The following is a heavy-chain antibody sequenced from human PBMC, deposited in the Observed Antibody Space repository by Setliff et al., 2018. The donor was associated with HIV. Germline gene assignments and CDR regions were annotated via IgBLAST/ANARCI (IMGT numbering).Heavy chain of an antibody. D-gene: IGHD4-17*01. CDR2: INPDSGGT. CDR3: ARGHSTVDFDY. V-gene: IGHV1-2*02. Sequence: ASVKVSCKTSRYSFTAYYIHWVRQAPGQGLEWMGWINPDSGGTKYAQKFQGRVTMSRDTSISTAYMELSRLTSDDTAVYYCARGHSTVDFDYWGQGTLVTVSS. J-gene: IGHJ4*02. CDR1: RYSFTAYY.